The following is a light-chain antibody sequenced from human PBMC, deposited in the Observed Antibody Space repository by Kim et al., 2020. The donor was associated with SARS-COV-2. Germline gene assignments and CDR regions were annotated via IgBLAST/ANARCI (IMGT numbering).Light chain of an antibody. V-gene: IGLV3-21*04. J-gene: IGLJ2*01. CDR1: DFAKKS. CDR3: QVSDSSSAHLV. Sequence: PGKTARITWGGNDFAKKSVYWYQQKPGQAPVLVIYYDSDRPSGIPERFSGSSSGNTVTLTISRVEAGDEADYYCQVSDSSSAHLVFGGGTQLTVL. CDR2: YDS.